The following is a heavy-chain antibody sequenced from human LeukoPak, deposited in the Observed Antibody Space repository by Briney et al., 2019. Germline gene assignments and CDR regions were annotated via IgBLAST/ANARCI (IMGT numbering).Heavy chain of an antibody. CDR1: GGSVSSSPYW. J-gene: IGHJ4*02. Sequence: SETLSLTCTVSGGSVSSSPYWWGWIRQPPGKGLEWIGTICYTGSTFYNPSLKSRVTISADTSSNQFSLKLTSVTAADTAVYYCARRAYGIGFGYWGQGTMATVSS. D-gene: IGHD1-14*01. CDR2: ICYTGST. CDR3: ARRAYGIGFGY. V-gene: IGHV4-39*01.